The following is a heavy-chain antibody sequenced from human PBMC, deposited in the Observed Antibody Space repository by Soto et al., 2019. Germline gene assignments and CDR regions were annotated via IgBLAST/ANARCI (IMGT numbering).Heavy chain of an antibody. CDR3: ARERYCSSTSCYDHYYYYMDV. J-gene: IGHJ6*03. D-gene: IGHD2-2*01. CDR2: IYYSGST. V-gene: IGHV4-59*06. Sequence: PSETLSLTCTVSGGSISSYYWSWIRQHPGKGLEWIGYIYYSGSTYYNPSLKSRVTISVDTSKNQFSLKLSSVTAADTAVYYCARERYCSSTSCYDHYYYYMDVWGKGTTVTVSS. CDR1: GGSISSYY.